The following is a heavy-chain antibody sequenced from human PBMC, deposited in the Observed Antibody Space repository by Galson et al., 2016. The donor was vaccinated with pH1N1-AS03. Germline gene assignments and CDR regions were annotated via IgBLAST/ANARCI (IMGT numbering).Heavy chain of an antibody. CDR1: GYTFTNYG. CDR3: ARDAAYYYGMDV. D-gene: IGHD6-25*01. CDR2: TSSFNGYT. Sequence: SVKVSCKASGYTFTNYGVSWVRQAHGQGLEWMGGTSSFNGYTTYAQTLQDRVTMTRDTSTSNAYMELRSLRSADTAVYFCARDAAYYYGMDVWGQGTTVIVS. V-gene: IGHV1-18*01. J-gene: IGHJ6*02.